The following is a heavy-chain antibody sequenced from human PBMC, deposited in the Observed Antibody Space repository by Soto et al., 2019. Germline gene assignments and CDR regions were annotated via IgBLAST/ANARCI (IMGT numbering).Heavy chain of an antibody. Sequence: SETLSLTCAVYGGSFSGCYWSWIRQPPGKGLEWIGEISHSGSTNYNPSLKSRVTISVDTSKNQFSLKLSSVTAADTAVYYCARGVQLWSQSAYYFDYWGRGTLVTVSS. D-gene: IGHD5-18*01. J-gene: IGHJ4*02. CDR2: ISHSGST. CDR1: GGSFSGCY. CDR3: ARGVQLWSQSAYYFDY. V-gene: IGHV4-34*01.